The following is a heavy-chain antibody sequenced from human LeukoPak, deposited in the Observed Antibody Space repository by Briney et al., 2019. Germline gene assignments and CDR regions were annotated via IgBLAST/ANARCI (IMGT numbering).Heavy chain of an antibody. Sequence: SETLSLTCAVYGGSFSGYYWGWIRQPPGKGLEWIGEINHSGSTNYNPSLKSRVTISVDTSKNQFSLKLSSVTAADTAVYYCASRGMVYWGQGTLVTVSS. J-gene: IGHJ4*02. CDR2: INHSGST. CDR3: ASRGMVY. D-gene: IGHD3-10*01. V-gene: IGHV4-34*01. CDR1: GGSFSGYY.